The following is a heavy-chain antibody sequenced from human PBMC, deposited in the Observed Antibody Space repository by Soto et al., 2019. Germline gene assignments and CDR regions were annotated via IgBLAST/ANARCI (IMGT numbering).Heavy chain of an antibody. Sequence: QVQLQESGPGLVKPSETLSLKCTVSGGSVSSGSHYWSWIRQPPGKGLEWIGYIYHSGSTNYNPSLKSRVTISVDTTKNQFPLKLSSVTAADTAVYYCARGASGEGYWGQGTLVTVSS. CDR1: GGSVSSGSHY. D-gene: IGHD7-27*01. CDR2: IYHSGST. V-gene: IGHV4-61*01. CDR3: ARGASGEGY. J-gene: IGHJ4*02.